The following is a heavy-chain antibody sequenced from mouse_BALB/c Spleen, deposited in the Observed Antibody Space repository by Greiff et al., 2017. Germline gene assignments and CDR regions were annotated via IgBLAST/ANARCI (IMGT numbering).Heavy chain of an antibody. CDR2: ILPGSGST. CDR3: AEYGNSYAMDY. V-gene: IGHV1-9*01. D-gene: IGHD2-10*02. Sequence: QVQLKESGAELMKPGASVKISCKATGYTFSSYWIEWVKQRPGHGLEWIGEILPGSGSTNYNEKFKGKATFTADTSSNTAYMQLSSLTSEDSAVYYCAEYGNSYAMDYWGQGTSVTVSS. J-gene: IGHJ4*01. CDR1: GYTFSSYW.